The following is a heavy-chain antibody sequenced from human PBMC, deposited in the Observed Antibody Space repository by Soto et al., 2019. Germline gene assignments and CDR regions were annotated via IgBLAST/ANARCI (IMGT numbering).Heavy chain of an antibody. J-gene: IGHJ5*02. D-gene: IGHD6-6*01. CDR3: ARSGSSIAARHYWFDP. Sequence: QVQLVQSGAELKKPGSSVKVSCKASGGTFSSYAISWVRQAPGQGLEWMGGIIPIFGTANYAQKFQGRVTITADESTSTAYMELSSLRSEDTAVYYCARSGSSIAARHYWFDPWGQGTLVTVSS. CDR1: GGTFSSYA. CDR2: IIPIFGTA. V-gene: IGHV1-69*01.